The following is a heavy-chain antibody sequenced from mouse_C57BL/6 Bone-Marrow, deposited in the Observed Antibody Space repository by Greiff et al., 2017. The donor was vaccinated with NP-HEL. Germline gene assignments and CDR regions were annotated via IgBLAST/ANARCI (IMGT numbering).Heavy chain of an antibody. CDR3: ARYYYGSSPHFDY. CDR2: ISDGGSYT. CDR1: GFTFSSYA. V-gene: IGHV5-4*03. J-gene: IGHJ2*01. Sequence: EVMLVESGGGLVKPGGSLKLSCAASGFTFSSYAMSWVRQTPEKRLEWVATISDGGSYTYYPDNVKGRFTISRDNAKNNLYLQMSHLKSEDTAMYYCARYYYGSSPHFDYWGQGTTLTVSS. D-gene: IGHD1-1*01.